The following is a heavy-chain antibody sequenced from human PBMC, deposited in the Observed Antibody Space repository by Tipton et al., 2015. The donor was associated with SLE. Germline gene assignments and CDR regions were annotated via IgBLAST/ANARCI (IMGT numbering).Heavy chain of an antibody. CDR1: GGSISSHY. Sequence: TLSLTCTVSGGSISSHYWSWIRQPPGKGLEWIGYIYTSGSTNYNPSLKSRVTISVDTSKNQFSLKLSSVTAADTAVYYCASDRPSDYWGQGTLVTVSS. V-gene: IGHV4-4*08. CDR2: IYTSGST. J-gene: IGHJ4*02. CDR3: ASDRPSDY.